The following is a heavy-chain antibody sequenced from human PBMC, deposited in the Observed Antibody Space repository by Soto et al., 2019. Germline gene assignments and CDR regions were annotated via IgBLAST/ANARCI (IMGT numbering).Heavy chain of an antibody. CDR1: GFTFSSYS. V-gene: IGHV3-21*01. D-gene: IGHD6-6*01. Sequence: GSLRLSCAASGFTFSSYSMNWVRQAPGKGLEWVSSISSSSSYIYYADSVKGRFTISRDNAKNSLYLQMNSLRAEDTAVYYCARDQTSDDAFDIWGQGTMVTVSS. J-gene: IGHJ3*02. CDR2: ISSSSSYI. CDR3: ARDQTSDDAFDI.